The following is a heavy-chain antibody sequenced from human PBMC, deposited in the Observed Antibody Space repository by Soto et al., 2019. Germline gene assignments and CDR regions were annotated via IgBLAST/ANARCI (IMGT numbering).Heavy chain of an antibody. CDR1: GYTFSNYD. D-gene: IGHD3-22*01. Sequence: QVQLVQSGAELKKPGASVKVSCKASGYTFSNYDMNWVRQATGQGPEWIGWVNPNNGDTGYAQKFQGRVTLTTDISTTTAYMALTSLPAEETAIYYCAKVSRKGSAIDFDYWGQGTLITVSS. CDR3: AKVSRKGSAIDFDY. V-gene: IGHV1-8*01. CDR2: VNPNNGDT. J-gene: IGHJ4*02.